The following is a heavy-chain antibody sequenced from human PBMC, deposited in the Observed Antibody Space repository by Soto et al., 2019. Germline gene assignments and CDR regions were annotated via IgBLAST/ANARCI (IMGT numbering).Heavy chain of an antibody. Sequence: QVQLQESGPGLVKPSGTLSLTCAVSGGSIFSSNWWNWVRQPPGKGLEWIGEIYHSGSTNYNPSLKSRVNITVDKPKNQFSLKLSPVTAADTAVYYCARAGAYSSGWYIEYWGQGTLVTVSS. CDR3: ARAGAYSSGWYIEY. CDR2: IYHSGST. D-gene: IGHD6-19*01. V-gene: IGHV4-4*02. CDR1: GGSIFSSNW. J-gene: IGHJ4*02.